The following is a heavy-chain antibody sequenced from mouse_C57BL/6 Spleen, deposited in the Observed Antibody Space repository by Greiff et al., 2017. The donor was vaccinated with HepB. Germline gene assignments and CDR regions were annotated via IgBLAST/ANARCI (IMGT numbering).Heavy chain of an antibody. J-gene: IGHJ1*03. V-gene: IGHV1-39*01. CDR1: GYSFTDYN. D-gene: IGHD1-1*01. CDR3: ARSGISGLTTVGYFDV. Sequence: VQLQQSGPELVKPGASVKISCKASGYSFTDYNMNWVKQSNGKSLEWIGVINPNYGTTSYNQKFKGKATLTVDQSSSTAYMQLNSLTSEDSAVYYCARSGISGLTTVGYFDVWGTGTTVTVSS. CDR2: INPNYGTT.